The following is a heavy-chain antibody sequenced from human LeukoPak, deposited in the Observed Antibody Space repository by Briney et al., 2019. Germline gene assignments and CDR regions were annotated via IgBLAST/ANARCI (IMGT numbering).Heavy chain of an antibody. CDR2: INHSGST. CDR3: ARQSGYSSGWYVSRPRSNYYYYMDV. Sequence: GSLRLSCAGSGFTFSHYSMNWVRQAPGKGLEWIGEINHSGSTNYNPSLKSRVTISVDTSKNQFSLKLSSVTAADTAVYYCARQSGYSSGWYVSRPRSNYYYYMDVWGKGTTVTISS. D-gene: IGHD6-19*01. CDR1: GFTFSHYS. J-gene: IGHJ6*03. V-gene: IGHV4-34*01.